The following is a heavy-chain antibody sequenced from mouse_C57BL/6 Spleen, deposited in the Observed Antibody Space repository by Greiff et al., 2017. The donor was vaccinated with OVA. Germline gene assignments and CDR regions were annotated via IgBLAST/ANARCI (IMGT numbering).Heavy chain of an antibody. CDR3: ARHWDYYDGYLLDY. V-gene: IGHV5-9*01. Sequence: DVQLVESGGGLVKPGGSLKLSCAASGFTFSSYTMSWVRQTPEKRLEWVATISGGGGNTYYPDSVKGRFTISRDNAKNTLYLQMSSLRSEDTALYYCARHWDYYDGYLLDYWGQGTTLTVSS. D-gene: IGHD2-3*01. CDR1: GFTFSSYT. J-gene: IGHJ2*01. CDR2: ISGGGGNT.